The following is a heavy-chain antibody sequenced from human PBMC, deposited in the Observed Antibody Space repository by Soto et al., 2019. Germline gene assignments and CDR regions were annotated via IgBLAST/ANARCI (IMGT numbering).Heavy chain of an antibody. CDR3: ATPGIAVALGAFDI. V-gene: IGHV1-46*01. D-gene: IGHD6-19*01. J-gene: IGHJ3*02. CDR1: GYTFTSYY. Sequence: ASVKVSCKASGYTFTSYYMHWVRQAPGRGLEWMGIINPSGGSTSYAQKFQGRVTMTRDTSTSTAYMELSSLRSEDTAVYYCATPGIAVALGAFDIWGQGTMVTVSS. CDR2: INPSGGST.